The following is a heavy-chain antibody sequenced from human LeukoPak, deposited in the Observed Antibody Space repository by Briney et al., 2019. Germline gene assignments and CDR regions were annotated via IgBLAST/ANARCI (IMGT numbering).Heavy chain of an antibody. CDR1: GDSISSRTYA. CDR2: IYYGGNT. Sequence: SETLSLTCTVSGDSISSRTYAWGWIRQPPGKGLEWIVSIYYGGNTYYSPSLKSRVTISVDTSKNQFSLKLTSVTAADTAVYYCARHTSLLRYFDWSFDFWGQGTLVTVSS. J-gene: IGHJ4*02. D-gene: IGHD3-9*01. CDR3: ARHTSLLRYFDWSFDF. V-gene: IGHV4-39*01.